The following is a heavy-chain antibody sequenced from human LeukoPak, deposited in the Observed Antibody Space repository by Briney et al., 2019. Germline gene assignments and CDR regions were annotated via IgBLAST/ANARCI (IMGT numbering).Heavy chain of an antibody. CDR1: GGSISSGDYY. J-gene: IGHJ5*02. CDR2: IYYSGST. CDR3: ARGSGGYSYGFIQLWFDP. V-gene: IGHV4-30-4*01. Sequence: SQTLSLTCTVSGGSISSGDYYWSWIRQPPGKGLEWIGYIYYSGSTYHNPSLKSRVTISVDTSKNQFSLKLSSVTAADTAVYYCARGSGGYSYGFIQLWFDPWGQGTLVTVSS. D-gene: IGHD5-18*01.